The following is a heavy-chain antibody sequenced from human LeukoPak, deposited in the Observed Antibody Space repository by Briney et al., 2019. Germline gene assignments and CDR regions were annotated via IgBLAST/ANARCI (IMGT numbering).Heavy chain of an antibody. CDR3: VRGDYGDYTLFDY. CDR2: ISNSGGST. Sequence: GGSLRLSCSASGFTFSGYAMLWVRQAPGKGLECVSAISNSGGSTYYADSVKGRFTISRDNSDNTLYLQMNSLRAEDTAVYYCVRGDYGDYTLFDYWGQGTLVTVSS. CDR1: GFTFSGYA. D-gene: IGHD4-17*01. V-gene: IGHV3-64*04. J-gene: IGHJ4*02.